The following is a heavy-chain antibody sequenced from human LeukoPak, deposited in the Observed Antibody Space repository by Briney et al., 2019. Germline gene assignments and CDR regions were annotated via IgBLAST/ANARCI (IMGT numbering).Heavy chain of an antibody. CDR3: ARHDDVPLIRNGFAY. Sequence: SETLSLTCTVSGGSISSYYWSWIRQPPGKGLEGSGYIFYIGNTIYKPSLNRRATISVDTSKNQFSLKLNSVTAADTAVHYCARHDDVPLIRNGFAYWGQGILVTVSS. J-gene: IGHJ4*02. CDR1: GGSISSYY. CDR2: IFYIGNT. D-gene: IGHD3-10*02. V-gene: IGHV4-59*08.